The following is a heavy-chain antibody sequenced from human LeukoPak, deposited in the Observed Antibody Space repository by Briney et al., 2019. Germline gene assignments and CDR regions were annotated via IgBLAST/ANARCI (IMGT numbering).Heavy chain of an antibody. J-gene: IGHJ3*02. CDR3: ARDLPSTVTIVDAFDI. V-gene: IGHV4-39*07. Sequence: PSETLSLTCTVSGGSISRSRYYWGWIRQPPGKGLEWIGSIYYSGSTYYNPSLKSRVTISVDTSKNQFSLKLSSVTAADTAVYYCARDLPSTVTIVDAFDIWGQGTMVTVSS. CDR2: IYYSGST. CDR1: GGSISRSRYY. D-gene: IGHD4-17*01.